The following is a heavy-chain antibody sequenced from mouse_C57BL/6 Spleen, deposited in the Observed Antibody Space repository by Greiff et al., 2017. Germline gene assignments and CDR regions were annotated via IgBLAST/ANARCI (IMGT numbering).Heavy chain of an antibody. V-gene: IGHV1-82*01. CDR1: GYAFSSSW. CDR2: IYPGDGDT. D-gene: IGHD6-2*01. J-gene: IGHJ1*03. CDR3: ARQSYWYFDV. Sequence: QVHVKQSGPELVKPGASVKISCKASGYAFSSSWMNWVKQRPGKGLEWIGRIYPGDGDTNYNGKFKGKATLTADKSSSTAYMQLSSLTSEDSAVYFCARQSYWYFDVWGTGTTVTVSS.